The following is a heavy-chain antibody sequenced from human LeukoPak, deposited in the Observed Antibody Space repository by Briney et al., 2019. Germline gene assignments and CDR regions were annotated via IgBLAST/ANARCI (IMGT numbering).Heavy chain of an antibody. D-gene: IGHD3-22*01. J-gene: IGHJ4*02. Sequence: PSETLSLTCTVSGGSISSYFWIWIRQPPGKGLEWIGYIYYSGNTNSNPSLKSRVTISLDTSKNQFSLKLSSVTAADTAVYYCARDQTYYYDSSGAAGDDYWGQGTLVTVSS. V-gene: IGHV4-59*01. CDR3: ARDQTYYYDSSGAAGDDY. CDR2: IYYSGNT. CDR1: GGSISSYF.